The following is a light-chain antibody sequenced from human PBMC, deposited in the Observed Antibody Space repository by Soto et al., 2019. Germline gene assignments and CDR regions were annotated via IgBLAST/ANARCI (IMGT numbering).Light chain of an antibody. V-gene: IGKV1-17*03. Sequence: DIQMTQSPSAMSASVGDRVTITCRASQDINNYLVWFQQKPGTVPKRLIYAASSLQSGVPSRFSGSRYGTEFTLTISSLQPEDFATYYCLQHNSYPLTFGGGTKVEIK. J-gene: IGKJ4*01. CDR1: QDINNY. CDR2: AAS. CDR3: LQHNSYPLT.